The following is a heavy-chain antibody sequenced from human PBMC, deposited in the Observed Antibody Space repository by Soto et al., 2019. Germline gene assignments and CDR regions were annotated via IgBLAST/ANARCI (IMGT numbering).Heavy chain of an antibody. J-gene: IGHJ4*02. D-gene: IGHD2-8*02. CDR3: AREKLTGLFDY. CDR2: INNSGST. Sequence: QVQLQQWGAGLLKPSETLSLTCAVYGGSFSGYSWTWIRQPPRTGLEWIGEINNSGSTNYNPSLKSRVNIAVDTSKNQFSLRLTSVTAADTAVYYCAREKLTGLFDYWGQGTLVTVSS. CDR1: GGSFSGYS. V-gene: IGHV4-34*01.